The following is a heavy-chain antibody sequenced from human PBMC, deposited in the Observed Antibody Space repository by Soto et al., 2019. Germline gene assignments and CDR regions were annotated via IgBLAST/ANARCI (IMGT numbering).Heavy chain of an antibody. J-gene: IGHJ4*02. CDR3: ARVDSSGWYGFDY. CDR1: GFPFMSYG. D-gene: IGHD6-19*01. V-gene: IGHV3-33*01. Sequence: GGSLRPSCAAAGFPFMSYGMDWVPQAPGKGLEWVAVIWYDGSNKYYADSVKGRFTISRDNSKNTLYLQMNSLRAEDTDVYYCARVDSSGWYGFDYWGQGP. CDR2: IWYDGSNK.